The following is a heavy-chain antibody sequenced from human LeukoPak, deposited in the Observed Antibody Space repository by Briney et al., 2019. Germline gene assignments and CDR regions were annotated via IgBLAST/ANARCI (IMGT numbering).Heavy chain of an antibody. CDR1: GYTFTTYG. CDR3: AREYQLLGTVYNYFDP. CDR2: INPYNGHT. J-gene: IGHJ5*02. Sequence: ASVKVSCKASGYTFTTYGFTWVRQAPGQGLEWMGWINPYNGHTNFAQKLQGRVTMTTDTSTSTAYMELTSLRSEDTAVYYCAREYQLLGTVYNYFDPWGQGTLVTVSS. V-gene: IGHV1-18*01. D-gene: IGHD2-2*01.